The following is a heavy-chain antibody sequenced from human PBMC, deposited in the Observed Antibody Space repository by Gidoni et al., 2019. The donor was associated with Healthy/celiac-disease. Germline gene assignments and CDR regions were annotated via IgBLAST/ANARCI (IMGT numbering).Heavy chain of an antibody. J-gene: IGHJ4*02. CDR3: ARESYGSGSYYPPGFDY. Sequence: QVQLQQWGAGLLKPSATLSLTCAVYGGYFRGYYWSWIRQPPGKGLEWIGEINHSGSTNYNPSLKSRVTISVDTSKNQFSLKLSSVTAADTAVYYCARESYGSGSYYPPGFDYWGQGTLVTVSS. CDR1: GGYFRGYY. D-gene: IGHD3-10*01. V-gene: IGHV4-34*01. CDR2: INHSGST.